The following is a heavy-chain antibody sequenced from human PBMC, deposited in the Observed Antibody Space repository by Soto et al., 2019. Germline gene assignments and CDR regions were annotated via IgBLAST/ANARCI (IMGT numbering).Heavy chain of an antibody. Sequence: EVQLVESGGGLVQPGGSLRLSCAASGFTFSDYWMHWVRQAPGKGLVWVSRTNGDERSTDYADPVKGRFTMSRHNAKNTLYRLMNSLRAEDMSVYYCARDPDYGNESEVFDIWGQGTMVTVSS. CDR3: ARDPDYGNESEVFDI. CDR1: GFTFSDYW. V-gene: IGHV3-74*01. D-gene: IGHD4-17*01. CDR2: TNGDERST. J-gene: IGHJ3*02.